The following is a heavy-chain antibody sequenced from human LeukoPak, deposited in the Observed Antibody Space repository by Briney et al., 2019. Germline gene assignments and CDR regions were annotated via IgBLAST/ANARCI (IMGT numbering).Heavy chain of an antibody. D-gene: IGHD5-18*01. J-gene: IGHJ4*02. CDR3: ARVSRGSYGFDY. CDR1: GGSVSSGSYY. Sequence: SETLSLTCTVSGGSVSSGSYYWSWIRQPPGKGLEWIGYIYYSGSTNYNPSLESRVTISVDTSKNQFSLKLSSVTAADTAVYYCARVSRGSYGFDYWGQGTLVTVSS. CDR2: IYYSGST. V-gene: IGHV4-61*01.